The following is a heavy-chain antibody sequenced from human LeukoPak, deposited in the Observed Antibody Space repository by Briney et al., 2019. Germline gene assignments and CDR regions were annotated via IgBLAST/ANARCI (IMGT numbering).Heavy chain of an antibody. V-gene: IGHV4-38-2*02. D-gene: IGHD6-13*01. Sequence: SETLSLTCTVSGYSISSGYYWGWIRQPPGKGLEWIGSIYHSGSTNYNPSLKSRVTISVDTSKNQFSLKLSSVTAADTAVYYCARGIAAAATGNFDYWGQGTLVTVSS. J-gene: IGHJ4*02. CDR3: ARGIAAAATGNFDY. CDR2: IYHSGST. CDR1: GYSISSGYY.